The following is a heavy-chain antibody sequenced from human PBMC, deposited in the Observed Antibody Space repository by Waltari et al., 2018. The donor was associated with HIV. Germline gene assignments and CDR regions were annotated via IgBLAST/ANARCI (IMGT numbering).Heavy chain of an antibody. CDR1: GLTFSDYY. V-gene: IGHV3-11*01. CDR3: ARVLSLPDAFDI. CDR2: ISSSGSTI. J-gene: IGHJ3*02. D-gene: IGHD3-10*01. Sequence: QVQLVESGGGLVKPGGSLGPSCAPSGLTFSDYYMRWTGQAPGKGLEWVSYISSSGSTIYYADSVKGRFTISRDNAKNSLYLQMNSLRAEDTAVYYCARVLSLPDAFDIWGQGTMVTVSS.